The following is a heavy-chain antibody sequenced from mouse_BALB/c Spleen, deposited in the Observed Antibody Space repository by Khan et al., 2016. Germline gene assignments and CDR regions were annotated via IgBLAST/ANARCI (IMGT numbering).Heavy chain of an antibody. V-gene: IGHV3-2*02. CDR2: ISYSGST. Sequence: EVQLQEPGPGLVKPSQSLSLTCTVTGYSITSDYACNWIRQFPGNKLEWSGYISYSGSTSDNPFLKSRTPITRDTSKHHFFLQLNSLTTENTATCCWARAAGTLYYAMDYGGRGASGTVS. CDR3: ARAAGTLYYAMDY. CDR1: GYSITSDYA. D-gene: IGHD2-14*01. J-gene: IGHJ4*01.